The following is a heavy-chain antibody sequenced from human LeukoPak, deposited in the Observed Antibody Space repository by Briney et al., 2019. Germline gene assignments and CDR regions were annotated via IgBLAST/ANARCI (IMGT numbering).Heavy chain of an antibody. J-gene: IGHJ4*02. V-gene: IGHV4-59*03. CDR2: MYYTGST. CDR1: GGFISSYY. Sequence: SETLSLNCTVSGGFISSYYWTWIRQHPVPALDLLGYMYYTGSTKYNPSLKSRVSISVDTSKNQFSLTLTSVTAADTAVYYCAAVVVSGTPYFDYWGQGTLVTVSS. D-gene: IGHD2-21*02. CDR3: AAVVVSGTPYFDY.